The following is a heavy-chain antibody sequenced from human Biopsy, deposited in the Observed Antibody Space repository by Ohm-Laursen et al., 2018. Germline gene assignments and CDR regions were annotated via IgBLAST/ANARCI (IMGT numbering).Heavy chain of an antibody. CDR3: ARNVRLEMTDHSGVTTYSRYFAMDV. CDR2: ISPSSTTI. V-gene: IGHV3-11*01. Sequence: SLRLSCAAPGFTFTDYDISWVRHVPGQGLEWLALISPSSTTIYYADSVRGRFFISRDDAKNSVSLEMSSLRADDTALYFCARNVRLEMTDHSGVTTYSRYFAMDVWGRGTTVTVSS. CDR1: GFTFTDYD. D-gene: IGHD1-1*01. J-gene: IGHJ6*02.